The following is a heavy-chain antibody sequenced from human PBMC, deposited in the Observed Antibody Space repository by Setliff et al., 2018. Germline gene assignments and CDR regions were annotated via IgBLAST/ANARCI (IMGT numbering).Heavy chain of an antibody. D-gene: IGHD7-27*01. J-gene: IGHJ4*02. CDR2: ISDRNDYS. CDR1: GFTFSSYS. V-gene: IGHV3-21*01. Sequence: GSLRLSCAASGFTFSSYSFSWARQAPGKGLEWDSFISDRNDYSSYADSVKGRFTISRDNTKNLLYLHMHSLRIDDTAVYFCARDANWGIERGFDSWGQGTLVTVSS. CDR3: ARDANWGIERGFDS.